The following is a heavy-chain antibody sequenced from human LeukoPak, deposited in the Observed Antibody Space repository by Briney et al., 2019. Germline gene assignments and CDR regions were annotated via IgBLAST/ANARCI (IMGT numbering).Heavy chain of an antibody. CDR1: GLSFSSFA. J-gene: IGHJ4*02. D-gene: IGHD5-18*01. V-gene: IGHV3-23*01. CDR2: IRGNGET. CDR3: APGSYGLLVY. Sequence: GGSLRLSCAASGLSFSSFATSWVRQGPARGLEWVSSIRGNGETFYADSVKGRFTLSSDSSRNTLYLQMNSLRAEDTAVYYCAPGSYGLLVYWGQGTLVTVSS.